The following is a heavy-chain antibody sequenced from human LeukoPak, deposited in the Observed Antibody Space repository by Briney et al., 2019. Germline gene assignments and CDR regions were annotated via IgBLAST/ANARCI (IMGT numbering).Heavy chain of an antibody. Sequence: SETLSLTCAVSGGSISSSNWWSWIRQPPGKGLEWIGEINHSGSTNYNPSLKSRVTISVDTSKNQFSLKLSSVTAADTAVYYCARLRTYVDFQIYYYYMDVWGKGTTVTVSS. CDR3: ARLRTYVDFQIYYYYMDV. J-gene: IGHJ6*03. CDR2: INHSGST. V-gene: IGHV4-4*02. CDR1: GGSISSSNW. D-gene: IGHD4-17*01.